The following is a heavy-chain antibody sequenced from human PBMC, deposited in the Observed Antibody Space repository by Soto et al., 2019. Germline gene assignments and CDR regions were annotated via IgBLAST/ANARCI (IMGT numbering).Heavy chain of an antibody. CDR1: GASYSDYA. V-gene: IGHV1-69*01. CDR2: IIPKFSAS. CDR3: ARRMTTVLDF. J-gene: IGHJ4*02. D-gene: IGHD4-17*01. Sequence: QVQLVQSGAEVKKPGSSVRVSCKASGASYSDYAIAWVRQAPGQGLEWMGGIIPKFSASKYAQKFHGRLTITADESTSTAYMELNSLTYEDTAVYYCARRMTTVLDFWGQGTVVTVSS.